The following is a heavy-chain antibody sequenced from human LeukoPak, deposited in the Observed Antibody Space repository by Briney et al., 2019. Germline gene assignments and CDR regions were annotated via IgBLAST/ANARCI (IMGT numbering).Heavy chain of an antibody. V-gene: IGHV3-53*01. Sequence: GGSLRLSCAASGFTVSSNYMSWVRQAPGKGLEWVSVIYSGGSTYYADSVKGRFTISRDNSKNTLYLQMNSLRAEDTAVYYCARHEAHYDSSAAFDIWGQGTMVTVSS. CDR2: IYSGGST. CDR3: ARHEAHYDSSAAFDI. CDR1: GFTVSSNY. J-gene: IGHJ3*02. D-gene: IGHD3-22*01.